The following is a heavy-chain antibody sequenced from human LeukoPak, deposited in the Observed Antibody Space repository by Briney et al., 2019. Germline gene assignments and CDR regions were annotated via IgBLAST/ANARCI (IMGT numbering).Heavy chain of an antibody. D-gene: IGHD2-15*01. J-gene: IGHJ3*02. V-gene: IGHV4-59*08. Sequence: SETLSLTCTVSGGSISSYYWSWIRQPPGKGLEWIGYIYYSGSTNYNPSLKSRVTISVDTSKNQFSLKLSSVTAADTAVYYCASTVVVAAKFAFDIWGQGTMVTVSS. CDR1: GGSISSYY. CDR3: ASTVVVAAKFAFDI. CDR2: IYYSGST.